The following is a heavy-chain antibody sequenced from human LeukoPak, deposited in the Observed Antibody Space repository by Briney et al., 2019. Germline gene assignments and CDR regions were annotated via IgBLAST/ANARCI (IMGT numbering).Heavy chain of an antibody. J-gene: IGHJ4*02. CDR3: AKDRGRCSLTTCYLGAHYFDY. Sequence: GGSLRLSCAASGFTFSSYGMHWVRQAPGKGLEWVAFIRYDGSNKYYADSVKGRFTISRDNSKNTLYLQMNSLRAEDTAVYYCAKDRGRCSLTTCYLGAHYFDYWGQGILVAVSS. V-gene: IGHV3-30*02. D-gene: IGHD2-2*01. CDR2: IRYDGSNK. CDR1: GFTFSSYG.